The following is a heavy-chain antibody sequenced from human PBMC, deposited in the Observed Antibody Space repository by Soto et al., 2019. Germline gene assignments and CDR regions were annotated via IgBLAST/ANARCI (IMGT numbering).Heavy chain of an antibody. CDR1: GFTFSSYS. J-gene: IGHJ4*02. D-gene: IGHD3-10*01. CDR3: ARPRVRGVISALDY. Sequence: GGSLRLSCAASGFTFSSYSMNWVRQAPGKGLEWVSYISSSSSTVFYADSVKGRFTISRDNAKNSLYLQMNSLRDEDTAVYYCARPRVRGVISALDYWGQGTLVTVSS. CDR2: ISSSSSTV. V-gene: IGHV3-48*02.